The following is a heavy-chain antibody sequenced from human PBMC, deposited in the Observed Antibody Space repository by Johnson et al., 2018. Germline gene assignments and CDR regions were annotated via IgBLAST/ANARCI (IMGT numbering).Heavy chain of an antibody. J-gene: IGHJ3*01. CDR1: GYRFTSNW. CDR2: IYPDDSDT. D-gene: IGHD3-22*01. CDR3: ARQYWPHTTSPTRYDYDSSGANSRAFDV. V-gene: IGHV5-51*01. Sequence: VQLVQSGAEVKKPGESLNISCQGSGYRFTSNWIGWVRQMPGKGLEWMGVIYPDDSDTRYNPSFQGQVTISVDKFTSTAYLRWSSLKASGTAMYYCARQYWPHTTSPTRYDYDSSGANSRAFDVWGQGTKVTVSS.